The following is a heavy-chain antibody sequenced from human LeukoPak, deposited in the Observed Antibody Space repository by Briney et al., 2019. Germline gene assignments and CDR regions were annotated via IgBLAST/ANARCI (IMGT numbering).Heavy chain of an antibody. V-gene: IGHV3-53*01. CDR2: IYSGGST. Sequence: GKSLRLSCAPSGFAVSHNYMSCVPQAPEKGLECVSCIYSGGSTDYAASVKGRFTISRDNSRNTLYLQMNSLRAEDTAVYYCAARSLIIQYWGQGTLVTVSS. CDR1: GFAVSHNY. CDR3: AARSLIIQY. D-gene: IGHD2-21*01. J-gene: IGHJ4*02.